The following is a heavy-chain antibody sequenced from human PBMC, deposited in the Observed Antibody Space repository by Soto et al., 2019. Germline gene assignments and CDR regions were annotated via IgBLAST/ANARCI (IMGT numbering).Heavy chain of an antibody. V-gene: IGHV1-18*01. CDR2: ISAYNGNT. J-gene: IGHJ4*02. CDR3: ARESIHLLLLREYYFAY. D-gene: IGHD2-15*01. Sequence: ASVKVSSKASGYTFTSYGSSWVRQAPGQGLEWMGWISAYNGNTNYAQKLQGRVTMTTDTSTSTAYMELRSLRSDDTAVYYCARESIHLLLLREYYFAYWGQGTLVTVSS. CDR1: GYTFTSYG.